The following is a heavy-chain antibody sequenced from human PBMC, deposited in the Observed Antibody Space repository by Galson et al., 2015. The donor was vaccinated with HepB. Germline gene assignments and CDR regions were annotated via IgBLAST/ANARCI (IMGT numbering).Heavy chain of an antibody. V-gene: IGHV4-59*01. CDR1: GGSISSYY. J-gene: IGHJ4*02. CDR3: ARVEGVIAPFDY. CDR2: IYYSGST. Sequence: ETLSLTCTVSGGSISSYYWSWIRQPPGKGLEWIGYIYYSGSTNYNPSLKSRITISIDTSKNQFSLKLSSVTAADTAVYYCARVEGVIAPFDYWGQGTLVTVSS. D-gene: IGHD3-16*02.